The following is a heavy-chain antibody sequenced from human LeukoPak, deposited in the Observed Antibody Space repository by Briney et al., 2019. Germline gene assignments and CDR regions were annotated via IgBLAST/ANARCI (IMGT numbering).Heavy chain of an antibody. CDR2: IYTSGST. Sequence: SETLSLTCTVSGGSISSGSYYWSWIRQPAGKGLEWIGRIYTSGSTNYNPSLKSRVTISVDTSKNQFSLKLSSVTAADTAVYYCAKTVLRYSEAGAFDIWGQGTMVTVSS. CDR3: AKTVLRYSEAGAFDI. J-gene: IGHJ3*02. D-gene: IGHD3-9*01. CDR1: GGSISSGSYY. V-gene: IGHV4-61*02.